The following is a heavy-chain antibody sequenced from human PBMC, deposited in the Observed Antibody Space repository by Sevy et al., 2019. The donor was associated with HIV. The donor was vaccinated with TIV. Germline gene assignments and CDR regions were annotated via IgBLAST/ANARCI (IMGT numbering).Heavy chain of an antibody. Sequence: ASVKVSCKVSGYTLTQLSMHWVRQAPGKGREWMGTFDPEDGETIYAHRFQGRVTMTGDTSTDTAYMELSSLRSEDTAVYFCTTTKDYYDSSASPFDYWGQGTLVTVSS. CDR2: FDPEDGET. CDR1: GYTLTQLS. J-gene: IGHJ4*02. D-gene: IGHD3-22*01. CDR3: TTTKDYYDSSASPFDY. V-gene: IGHV1-24*01.